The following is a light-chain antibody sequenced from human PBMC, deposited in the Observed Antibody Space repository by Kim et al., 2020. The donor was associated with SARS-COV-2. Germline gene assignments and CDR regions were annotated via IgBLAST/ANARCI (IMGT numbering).Light chain of an antibody. V-gene: IGKV3-15*01. CDR1: QSVSSD. Sequence: SPGERATHSCRASQSVSSDLAWYQQKPGQAPRLLIYGASTRATGIPARFSGSGSGTEFTLTINSLQSEDFAVYHCQQYNDWPLTFGGGTKVDIK. CDR2: GAS. CDR3: QQYNDWPLT. J-gene: IGKJ4*01.